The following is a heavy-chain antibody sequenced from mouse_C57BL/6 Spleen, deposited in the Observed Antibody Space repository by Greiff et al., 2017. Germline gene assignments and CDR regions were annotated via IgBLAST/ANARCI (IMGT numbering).Heavy chain of an antibody. D-gene: IGHD2-3*01. CDR3: ARSLYDPEGYYYAMDY. CDR2: INPNNGGT. Sequence: EVQLQQSGPELVKPGASVKIPCKASGYTFTDYNMDWVKQSHGKSLEWIGDINPNNGGTIYNQKFKGKATLTVDKSSSTAYMELRSLTSEDTAVYYCARSLYDPEGYYYAMDYWGQGTSVTVSS. J-gene: IGHJ4*01. CDR1: GYTFTDYN. V-gene: IGHV1-18*01.